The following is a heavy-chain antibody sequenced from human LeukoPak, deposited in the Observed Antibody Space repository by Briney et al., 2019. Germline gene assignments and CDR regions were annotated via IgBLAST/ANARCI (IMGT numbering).Heavy chain of an antibody. CDR1: GFTFSNYA. CDR2: IKQDGSEK. J-gene: IGHJ4*02. CDR3: ARPSGVVPAARGFWSGYSLGYFDY. D-gene: IGHD3-3*01. V-gene: IGHV3-7*01. Sequence: GGSLRLSCVASGFTFSNYAMSWVRQAPGKGLEWVANIKQDGSEKYYVDSVKGRFTISRDNAKNSLYLQMNSLRAEDTAVYYCARPSGVVPAARGFWSGYSLGYFDYWGQGTLVTVSS.